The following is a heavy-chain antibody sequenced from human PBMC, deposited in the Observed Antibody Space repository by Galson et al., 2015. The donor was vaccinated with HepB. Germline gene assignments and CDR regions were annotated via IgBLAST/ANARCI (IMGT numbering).Heavy chain of an antibody. CDR2: IIPIFGTA. CDR1: GGTFSSYA. D-gene: IGHD3-3*01. V-gene: IGHV1-69*13. Sequence: SVKVSCKASGGTFSSYAISWVRQAPGQGLEWMGGIIPIFGTANYAQKFQGRVTITADESTSTAYMELSSLRSEDTAVYYCTSSLYYDFWSGSGMDVWGQGTTVTVSS. J-gene: IGHJ6*02. CDR3: TSSLYYDFWSGSGMDV.